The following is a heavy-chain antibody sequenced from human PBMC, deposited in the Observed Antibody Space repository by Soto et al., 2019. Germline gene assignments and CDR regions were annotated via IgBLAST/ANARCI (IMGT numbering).Heavy chain of an antibody. CDR2: IYYSGST. CDR1: GYSISSSSYY. Sequence: SETMSLTCTVSGYSISSSSYYWGWIRQPPGKGLEWIGSIYYSGSTYYNPSLKSRVTISVDTSKNQFSLKLSSVTAADTAVYYCARHVAATVNFDYWGQGTLVTVSS. D-gene: IGHD5-12*01. CDR3: ARHVAATVNFDY. V-gene: IGHV4-39*01. J-gene: IGHJ4*02.